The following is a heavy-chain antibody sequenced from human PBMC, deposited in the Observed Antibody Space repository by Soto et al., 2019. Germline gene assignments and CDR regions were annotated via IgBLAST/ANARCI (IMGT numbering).Heavy chain of an antibody. D-gene: IGHD6-19*01. Sequence: GGSLRLSCAASGFTFSSYAMSWVRQAPGKGLEWVSAISGSGGSTYYADSVKGRFTISRDNSKNTLYLQMNSLRAEDTAVYYCAKVGTYLEAGPKGFDPWGQGTLVTSPQ. V-gene: IGHV3-23*01. CDR1: GFTFSSYA. J-gene: IGHJ5*02. CDR2: ISGSGGST. CDR3: AKVGTYLEAGPKGFDP.